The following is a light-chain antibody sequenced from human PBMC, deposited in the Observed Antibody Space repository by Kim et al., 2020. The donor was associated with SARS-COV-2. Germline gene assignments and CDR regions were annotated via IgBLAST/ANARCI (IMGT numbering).Light chain of an antibody. Sequence: AMGQTVRITCQGAIRRTYYGSWYQQKPVQAPLVVFYGKTNRPTGIPDRGSGSSSGNTASLSITGSQAEDEADYYCNSRDINTHRWVFGGGTKLTVL. CDR1: IRRTYY. J-gene: IGLJ3*02. CDR3: NSRDINTHRWV. V-gene: IGLV3-19*01. CDR2: GKT.